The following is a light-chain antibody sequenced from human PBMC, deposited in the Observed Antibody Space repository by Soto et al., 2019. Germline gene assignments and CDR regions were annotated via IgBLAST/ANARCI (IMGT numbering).Light chain of an antibody. Sequence: ETVLTQSPATLSLSPGERATLSCRASQSVSFYLAWYQQKPGQAPRLLIYHASNRATGIPARFSGSGSGTDFTLTISSLEPEDFAVYYCQQRSNWPSFGQGTRLEIK. CDR1: QSVSFY. CDR3: QQRSNWPS. J-gene: IGKJ5*01. CDR2: HAS. V-gene: IGKV3-11*01.